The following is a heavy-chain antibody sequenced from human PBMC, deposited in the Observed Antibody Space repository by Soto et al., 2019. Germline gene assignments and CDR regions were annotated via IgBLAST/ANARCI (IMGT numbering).Heavy chain of an antibody. J-gene: IGHJ4*02. D-gene: IGHD2-21*01. CDR2: INPSGGST. V-gene: IGHV1-46*03. CDR1: GYTFTRYY. CDR3: ARDLGDGALDY. Sequence: GASVKGSCKVSGYTFTRYYIHGVRQAPGQGLEWMGIINPSGGSTSYAQKFQGRVTMTRDTSTSTVYMELSSLRSEDTAVYYCARDLGDGALDYWGQGALVTVSS.